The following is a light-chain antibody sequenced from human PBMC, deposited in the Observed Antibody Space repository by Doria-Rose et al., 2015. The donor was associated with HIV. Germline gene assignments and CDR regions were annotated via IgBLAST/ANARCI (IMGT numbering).Light chain of an antibody. Sequence: TQSPGTLSLSPGERATLSCRASQSFSSTYLAWYQQKHGQAPSLLIYDGSTRATGIPDRFSASGSGTDFTLTINRLEPEDFALYYCHQYGTSWTFGKGT. CDR1: QSFSSTY. CDR2: DGS. J-gene: IGKJ1*01. CDR3: HQYGTSWT. V-gene: IGKV3-20*01.